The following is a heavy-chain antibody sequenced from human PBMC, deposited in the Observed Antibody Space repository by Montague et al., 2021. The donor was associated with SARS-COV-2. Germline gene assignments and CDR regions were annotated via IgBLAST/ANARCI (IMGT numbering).Heavy chain of an antibody. V-gene: IGHV4-34*01. Sequence: SETLSLTCTVYGGSFGGYYWNWIRQPPGKGLEWIGDINYSGSTNYNPPLKSRVTISVDTSNNQFSLKLNSVTAADTAVYYCARGTANNSGLEATRLDYWGQGTLVTVSS. J-gene: IGHJ4*02. D-gene: IGHD5-12*01. CDR2: INYSGST. CDR3: ARGTANNSGLEATRLDY. CDR1: GGSFGGYY.